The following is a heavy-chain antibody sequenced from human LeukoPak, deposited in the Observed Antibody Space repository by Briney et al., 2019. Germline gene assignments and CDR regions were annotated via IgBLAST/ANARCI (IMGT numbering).Heavy chain of an antibody. CDR3: ARVVTAILDY. CDR2: ISSDGSNT. D-gene: IGHD2-21*02. V-gene: IGHV3-30*04. Sequence: GGSLRLSCAASGFSFSSYAMHWVRPAPGKGLEWEAVISSDGSNTYYTDSVKGRFTISRDYSKNTLYLQMNSLRAEDTAVYYCARVVTAILDYWGQGALVTVSS. J-gene: IGHJ4*02. CDR1: GFSFSSYA.